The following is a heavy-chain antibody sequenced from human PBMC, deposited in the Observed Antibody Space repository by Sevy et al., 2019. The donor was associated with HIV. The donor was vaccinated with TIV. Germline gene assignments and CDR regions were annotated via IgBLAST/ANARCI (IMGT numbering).Heavy chain of an antibody. D-gene: IGHD3-22*01. CDR2: IWSDGCYK. V-gene: IGHV3-33*01. Sequence: GGSLRLSCAAAGFTFSSYAMHWVRQAPGKGLEWVAIIWSDGCYKYHGDSVKGRFTITRDNSKNTLYLQMSNLRVEDNAVYYCARGGYYYDNAAYYAFDSWGQGTLVTVSS. CDR1: GFTFSSYA. J-gene: IGHJ4*02. CDR3: ARGGYYYDNAAYYAFDS.